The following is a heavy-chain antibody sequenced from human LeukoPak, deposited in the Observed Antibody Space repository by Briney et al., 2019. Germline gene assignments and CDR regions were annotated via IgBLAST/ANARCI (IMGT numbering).Heavy chain of an antibody. V-gene: IGHV4-39*01. Sequence: SETLSLTCTVSGGSISSSSYYWGWIRQPPGKGLEWIGSIYYSGSTYYNPSLKSRVTISVDTSKNQFSLKLSSVTAADTAVYYCARVRSYYDRRYFDYWGQGTLVTVSS. CDR1: GGSISSSSYY. CDR3: ARVRSYYDRRYFDY. J-gene: IGHJ4*02. CDR2: IYYSGST. D-gene: IGHD1-26*01.